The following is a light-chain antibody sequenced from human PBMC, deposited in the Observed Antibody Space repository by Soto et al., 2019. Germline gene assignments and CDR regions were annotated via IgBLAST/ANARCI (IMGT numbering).Light chain of an antibody. CDR1: QSISRY. CDR3: QQYGSSPTWT. V-gene: IGKV3-20*01. CDR2: DAS. J-gene: IGKJ1*01. Sequence: EIALTQSPATLSLSPGERATLSCRASQSISRYLAWYQQKPGQAPRLLIYDASNRATGIPDRFSGSGSGTDFTLTISRLEPEDSAVYYCQQYGSSPTWTFGQGTKVDIK.